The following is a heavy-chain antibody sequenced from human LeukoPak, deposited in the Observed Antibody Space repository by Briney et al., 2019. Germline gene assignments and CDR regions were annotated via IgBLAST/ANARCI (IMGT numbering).Heavy chain of an antibody. V-gene: IGHV3-30-3*01. CDR1: GFTFSSYA. Sequence: GGSLRLSCAASGFTFSSYAMHWVRQAPGKGLEWVAVISYDGSNKYYADSVKGRFTISRDNSKNTLYLQMNSLRAEDTAVYYCARDLGAFDIWGQGTMVTVSS. J-gene: IGHJ3*02. CDR3: ARDLGAFDI. CDR2: ISYDGSNK.